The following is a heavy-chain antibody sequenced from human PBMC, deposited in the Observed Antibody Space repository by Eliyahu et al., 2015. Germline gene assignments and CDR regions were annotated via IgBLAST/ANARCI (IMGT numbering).Heavy chain of an antibody. J-gene: IGHJ4*02. CDR1: GGSISNYY. Sequence: QFQLQESGPGLVKPSETLSLXCXVSGGSISNYYWNWIRQSPGKGLEWIAYIDKSGTTKYNPSLKSRITMSIDTSKNQFSLRLTSVTAADTAIYYCAGMKRGGYYSHCDFWGQGTLVTVSS. D-gene: IGHD3-22*01. CDR2: IDKSGTT. V-gene: IGHV4-59*01. CDR3: AGMKRGGYYSHCDF.